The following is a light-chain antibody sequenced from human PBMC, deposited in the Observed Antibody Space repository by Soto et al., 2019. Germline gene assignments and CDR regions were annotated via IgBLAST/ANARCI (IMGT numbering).Light chain of an antibody. CDR2: EGG. CDR1: SSDVGSYNL. CDR3: CSYAGSSTYV. Sequence: QSALTQPASVSGSPGQSITISCTGTSSDVGSYNLVSWYQQHPGKAPKLMIYEGGKRPSGVSNRFSGSKSGNTASLTISGLQADDEADYYCCSYAGSSTYVFGTGTKVTVL. J-gene: IGLJ1*01. V-gene: IGLV2-23*01.